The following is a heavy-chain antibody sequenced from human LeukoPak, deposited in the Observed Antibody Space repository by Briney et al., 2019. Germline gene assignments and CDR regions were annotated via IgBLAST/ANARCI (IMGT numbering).Heavy chain of an antibody. J-gene: IGHJ5*02. CDR1: GFTFSSYS. V-gene: IGHV3-21*01. Sequence: GGSLRLSCAASGFTFSSYSMNWVRQAPGKGLEWVSSISSSSSYIYYADSVKGRFTISRDNAKNSLYQQMNSLRAEDTAVYYCARDYLVVPAAMWWFDPWGQGTLVTVSS. CDR2: ISSSSSYI. D-gene: IGHD2-2*01. CDR3: ARDYLVVPAAMWWFDP.